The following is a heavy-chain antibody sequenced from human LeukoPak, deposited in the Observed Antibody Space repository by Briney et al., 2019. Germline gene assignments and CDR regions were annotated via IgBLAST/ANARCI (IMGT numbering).Heavy chain of an antibody. J-gene: IGHJ4*02. CDR1: GGSVSSGNYY. V-gene: IGHV4-61*01. CDR3: ARDPSGYFNY. Sequence: SETLSLTCTVSGGSVSSGNYYWSWIRQPPGKGLEWIGYIYYSGSTKYNPSLKSRVTISVGTSKNQFSLKLSSVTAADTAVYYCARDPSGYFNYWGQGTLATVSS. CDR2: IYYSGST. D-gene: IGHD3-22*01.